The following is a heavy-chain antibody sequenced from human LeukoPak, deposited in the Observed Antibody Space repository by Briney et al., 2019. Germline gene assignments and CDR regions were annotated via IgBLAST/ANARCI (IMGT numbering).Heavy chain of an antibody. Sequence: TGGSLRLSCAASGFTFSSYSMNWVRQAPGKGLEWVSSISSSSSYIYYADSVKGRFTISRDNAKNSLYLQMNSLRAEDTALYYCAKGSSFDYWGQGTLVTVSS. V-gene: IGHV3-21*04. CDR3: AKGSSFDY. J-gene: IGHJ4*02. CDR2: ISSSSSYI. CDR1: GFTFSSYS. D-gene: IGHD3-10*01.